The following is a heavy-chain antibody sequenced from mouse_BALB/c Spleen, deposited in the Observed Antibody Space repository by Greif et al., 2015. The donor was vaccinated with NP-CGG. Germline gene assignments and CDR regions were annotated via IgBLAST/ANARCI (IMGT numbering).Heavy chain of an antibody. V-gene: IGHV14-3*02. Sequence: VHVKQSGAELVKPGASVKLSCTASAFNIKDTYMHWVKQGPEQGLEWIGRIDPANGNTKYDPKFQGKATITADTSSNPAYLQLSSLTSEDTAVYYCARGGLRRGYYAMDYWGQGTSVTVSS. J-gene: IGHJ4*01. D-gene: IGHD2-4*01. CDR2: IDPANGNT. CDR3: ARGGLRRGYYAMDY. CDR1: AFNIKDTY.